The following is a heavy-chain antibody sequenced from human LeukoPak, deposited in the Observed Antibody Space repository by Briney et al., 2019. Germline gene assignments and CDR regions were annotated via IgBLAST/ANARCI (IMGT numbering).Heavy chain of an antibody. CDR2: IYYSGST. J-gene: IGHJ4*02. Sequence: SETLSLTCTVSGGSISGFYWSWIRQPPGKGLEWIGYIYYSGSTNYNPSLKSRVTISVDTSKNHFSLKLSSVTAADTALYYCASLYCSSTSCYLFHWGQGTLVTVSS. D-gene: IGHD2-2*01. CDR3: ASLYCSSTSCYLFH. V-gene: IGHV4-59*08. CDR1: GGSISGFY.